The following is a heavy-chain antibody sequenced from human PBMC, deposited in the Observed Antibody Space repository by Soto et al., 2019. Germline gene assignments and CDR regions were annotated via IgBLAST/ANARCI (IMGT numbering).Heavy chain of an antibody. J-gene: IGHJ6*02. CDR2: IYYSGST. V-gene: IGHV4-30-4*01. CDR3: ARDLGYSASSQDGMDV. Sequence: SETLSLTCTVSGGSISSGDYYWSWIRQPPGKGLEWIGYIYYSGSTYYNPSLKSRVTISVDTSKNQFSLKLSSVTAADTAVYYCARDLGYSASSQDGMDVWGQGTTVTVSS. CDR1: GGSISSGDYY. D-gene: IGHD5-18*01.